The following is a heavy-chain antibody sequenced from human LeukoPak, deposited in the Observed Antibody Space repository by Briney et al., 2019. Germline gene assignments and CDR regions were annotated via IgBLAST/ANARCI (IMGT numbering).Heavy chain of an antibody. CDR2: ISGYNGNT. CDR1: GYTFTSYR. Sequence: ASVKVPCKASGYTFTSYRITWVRQAPGQGLEWMGWISGYNGNTNSAQKFQGRVTMTTDTSTNTASMELRSLTSDDTAVYYCARDDSIFYYFDYWGQGTLVTVSS. J-gene: IGHJ4*02. V-gene: IGHV1-18*01. D-gene: IGHD2/OR15-2a*01. CDR3: ARDDSIFYYFDY.